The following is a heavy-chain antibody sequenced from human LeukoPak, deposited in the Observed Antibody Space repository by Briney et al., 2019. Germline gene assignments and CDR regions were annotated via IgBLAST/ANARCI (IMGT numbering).Heavy chain of an antibody. D-gene: IGHD2-2*01. CDR2: ISSSSSYI. J-gene: IGHJ6*03. V-gene: IGHV3-21*01. CDR3: ARGRGRYQLLNDYYMDV. CDR1: GFTFSSYS. Sequence: GGSLRLSCAASGFTFSSYSMNWVRQAPGKGLEWVSSISSSSSYIHYADSVKGRFTISRDNAKNSLYLQMNSLRAEDTAVYYCARGRGRYQLLNDYYMDVWGKGTTVTVSS.